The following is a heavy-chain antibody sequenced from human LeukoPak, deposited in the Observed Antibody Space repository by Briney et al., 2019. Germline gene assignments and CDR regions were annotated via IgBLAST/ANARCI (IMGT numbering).Heavy chain of an antibody. V-gene: IGHV4-39*01. Sequence: SETLSLTCTVSGGSISSSSYYWGWIRQPPGKGLEWIGSIYYSGSTYYNPSLKSRVTISVDTSKDQFSLKLSSVTAADTAVYYCARLGKLRYFDWPNWFDPWGQGTLVTVSS. J-gene: IGHJ5*02. CDR2: IYYSGST. CDR3: ARLGKLRYFDWPNWFDP. CDR1: GGSISSSSYY. D-gene: IGHD3-9*01.